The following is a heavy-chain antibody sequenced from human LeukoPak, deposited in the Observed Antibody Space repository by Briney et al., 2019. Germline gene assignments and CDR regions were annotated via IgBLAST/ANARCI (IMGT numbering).Heavy chain of an antibody. D-gene: IGHD2-21*02. V-gene: IGHV3-74*01. CDR2: IKTDGSIT. Sequence: PGGSLRLSCAASRFTFSSYWMCWVRQDPGKGLAWVSCIKTDGSITAYAGSVKGRFTISRDNAKNTLYLQMNSLRADDTAVYYCARDGDAPMTDFDYWGQGTLVTVSS. J-gene: IGHJ4*02. CDR3: ARDGDAPMTDFDY. CDR1: RFTFSSYW.